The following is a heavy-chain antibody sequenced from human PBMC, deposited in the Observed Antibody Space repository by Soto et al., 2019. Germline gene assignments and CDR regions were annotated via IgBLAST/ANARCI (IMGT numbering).Heavy chain of an antibody. V-gene: IGHV2-5*02. CDR3: VQRRCGGDCLQCYPSSSYYGLDV. D-gene: IGHD2-21*01. J-gene: IGHJ6*02. CDR2: IYWDDDK. Sequence: QITLKEAGPPLVKPTQTLTLTCTFCGFSLSTTGVGVPRIHQPPGKAMERLAPIYWDDDKRYSPSLRSRLTINKHNSKNQGVLTMTDVAPVATATYYCVQRRCGGDCLQCYPSSSYYGLDVWGQGTTVTVAS. CDR1: GFSLSTTGVG.